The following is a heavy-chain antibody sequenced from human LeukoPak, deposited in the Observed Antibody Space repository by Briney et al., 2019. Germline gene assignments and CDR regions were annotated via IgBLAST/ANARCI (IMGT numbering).Heavy chain of an antibody. D-gene: IGHD1-14*01. CDR3: ARSNQADDY. CDR1: GFTFSSDW. J-gene: IGHJ4*02. V-gene: IGHV3-74*01. Sequence: GGSLRLSCAASGFTFSSDWMHWVRQVPGKGLVWVSRINPGGSSTAYADSVKGRFTISRDNAKNTLYLQMDSPRAEDTAIYYCARSNQADDYWGQGTLVTVSS. CDR2: INPGGSST.